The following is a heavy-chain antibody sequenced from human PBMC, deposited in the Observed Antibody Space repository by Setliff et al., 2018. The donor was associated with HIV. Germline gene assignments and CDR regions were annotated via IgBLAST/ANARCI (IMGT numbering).Heavy chain of an antibody. J-gene: IGHJ4*02. D-gene: IGHD4-17*01. CDR1: GASISSSSHY. CDR3: ARFYGGNFFFDY. V-gene: IGHV4-31*03. Sequence: PSETLSLTCTVSGASISSSSHYWSWLRHHRGKGLEFIGYIYYSGTTYYNPALKSRISMSVDTFENQFSLKLNYVTAADTAVYYCARFYGGNFFFDYWGQGALVTVSS. CDR2: IYYSGTT.